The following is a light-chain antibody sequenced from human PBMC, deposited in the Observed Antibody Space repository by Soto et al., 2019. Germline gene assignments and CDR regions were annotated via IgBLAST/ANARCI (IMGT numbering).Light chain of an antibody. CDR1: QSISSW. CDR2: KAS. Sequence: DIQMTQSPSTLSASVGDRVTITCRASQSISSWLAWYQQKPGKAPKLLIYKASSLQSGVPSRFSGSGSGTDFTLTISRLQPDDFATYYCLEYNSYLIYTFGQGTKVDIK. CDR3: LEYNSYLIYT. J-gene: IGKJ2*01. V-gene: IGKV1-5*03.